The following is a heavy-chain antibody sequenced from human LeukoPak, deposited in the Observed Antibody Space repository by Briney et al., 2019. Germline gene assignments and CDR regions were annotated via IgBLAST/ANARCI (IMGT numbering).Heavy chain of an antibody. CDR3: AKDGVGVSSSWYHYYYYMDV. Sequence: GGSLRLSCAASGFTFSSYGMHWVCQAPGKGLEWVAFIRYDGSNKYYADSVKGRFTISRDNSKNTLYLQMNSLRAEDTAVYYCAKDGVGVSSSWYHYYYYMDVWGKGTTVTVSS. CDR2: IRYDGSNK. D-gene: IGHD6-13*01. J-gene: IGHJ6*03. V-gene: IGHV3-30*02. CDR1: GFTFSSYG.